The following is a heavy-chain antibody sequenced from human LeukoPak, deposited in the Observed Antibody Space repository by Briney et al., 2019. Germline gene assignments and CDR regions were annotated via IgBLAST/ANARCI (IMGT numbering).Heavy chain of an antibody. CDR2: ISWNSGSI. J-gene: IGHJ4*02. CDR1: GFTFSDYA. V-gene: IGHV3-9*01. D-gene: IGHD4-17*01. Sequence: GRSLRLSCAASGFTFSDYAMHWVRQAPGMGLEWVSGISWNSGSIGYGDSVQGRFTISRDNAKNSLYLQMNSLRAEDTALYYCAKDIGITVTTIDYWGQGALVTVSS. CDR3: AKDIGITVTTIDY.